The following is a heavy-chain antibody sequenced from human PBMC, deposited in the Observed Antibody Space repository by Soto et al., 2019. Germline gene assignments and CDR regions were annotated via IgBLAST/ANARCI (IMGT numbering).Heavy chain of an antibody. D-gene: IGHD2-2*01. CDR2: ISSSSYI. CDR1: GFTFSSYS. CDR3: AREYQLLPFDY. V-gene: IGHV3-21*01. J-gene: IGHJ4*02. Sequence: GGSLRLSCAASGFTFSSYSMNWVRQAPGKGLEWVSSISSSSYIYYAVSVEGRFTISRDNAKNSPYLQMNSLRAEDTAVYYCAREYQLLPFDYWGQGTLVTVSS.